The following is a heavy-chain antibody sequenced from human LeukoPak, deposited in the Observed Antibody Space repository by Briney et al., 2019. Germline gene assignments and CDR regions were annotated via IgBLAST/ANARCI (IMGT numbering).Heavy chain of an antibody. V-gene: IGHV4-34*01. D-gene: IGHD3-10*01. CDR3: ARGTNNRGIFDY. CDR1: GGSFSGYY. J-gene: IGHJ4*02. Sequence: SETLSLTCAVYGGSFSGYYWSWIRQPPGKGLEWIGEINHGGSTNYNPSLKSRVTISVDTSKNQFSLKLSSVTAADTAVYYCARGTNNRGIFDYWGQGTLVTVSS. CDR2: INHGGST.